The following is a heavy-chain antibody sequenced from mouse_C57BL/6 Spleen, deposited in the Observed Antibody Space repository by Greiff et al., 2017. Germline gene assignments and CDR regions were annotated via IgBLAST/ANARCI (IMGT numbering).Heavy chain of an antibody. Sequence: QVQLQQSGAELVRPGASVTLSCKASGYTFTDYEMHWVKQTPVHGLEWIGAIDPETGGTAYNQKFKGKAILTADKSSSTAYMELRSLTSEDSAVYYCTRGWDYFDYWGQGTTRTVSS. CDR1: GYTFTDYE. V-gene: IGHV1-15*01. J-gene: IGHJ2*01. CDR2: IDPETGGT. CDR3: TRGWDYFDY. D-gene: IGHD3-3*01.